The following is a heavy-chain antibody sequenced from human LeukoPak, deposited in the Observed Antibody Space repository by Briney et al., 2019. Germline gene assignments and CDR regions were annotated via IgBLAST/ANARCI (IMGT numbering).Heavy chain of an antibody. CDR1: GFTFSSYS. CDR3: AKELNSGSYSPLDY. J-gene: IGHJ4*02. CDR2: ISSSSSYI. Sequence: KSGGSLRLSCAASGFTFSSYSMNWVRQAPGKGLEWVSSISSSSSYIYYADSVKGRFTISRDNAKNSLYLQMNSLRAEDTALYYCAKELNSGSYSPLDYWGQGTLVTVSS. V-gene: IGHV3-21*04. D-gene: IGHD1-26*01.